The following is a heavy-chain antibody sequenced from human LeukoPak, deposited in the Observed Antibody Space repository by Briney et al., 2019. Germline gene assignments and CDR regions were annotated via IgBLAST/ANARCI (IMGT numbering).Heavy chain of an antibody. CDR2: INHSGST. CDR3: VRGPRIFSSWAYRWFDP. J-gene: IGHJ5*02. CDR1: GGSFSGYY. D-gene: IGHD6-13*01. V-gene: IGHV4-34*01. Sequence: PSETLSLTCAVYGGSFSGYYWSWIRQPPGKGLEWIGEINHSGSTNYNPSLKSRVTISVDTSKNQFSLKLSSVTAADTAVYYCVRGPRIFSSWAYRWFDPWGQGTLVTVSS.